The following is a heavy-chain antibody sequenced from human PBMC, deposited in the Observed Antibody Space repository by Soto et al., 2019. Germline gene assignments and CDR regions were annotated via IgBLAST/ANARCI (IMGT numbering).Heavy chain of an antibody. Sequence: GASVKVSCKASGYTFTSYDINWVRQATGQGLEWMGWMNPNSGNTGYAQKFQGRVTMTRNTSISTAYMELSSLRSEDTAVYYCATVDPITMIADDDFDIWGQGTMVTVSS. J-gene: IGHJ3*02. D-gene: IGHD3-22*01. V-gene: IGHV1-8*01. CDR3: ATVDPITMIADDDFDI. CDR2: MNPNSGNT. CDR1: GYTFTSYD.